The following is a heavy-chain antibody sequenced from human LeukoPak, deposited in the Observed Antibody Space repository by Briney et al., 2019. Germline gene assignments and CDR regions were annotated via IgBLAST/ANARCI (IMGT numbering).Heavy chain of an antibody. CDR3: ATPGDYDILTGSGMDV. J-gene: IGHJ6*02. D-gene: IGHD3-9*01. Sequence: SVTLSLTCTVSGGSISSSSYYWGWIRQPPGKGLEWIGSIYYSGSTYYNPSLKSRVTISVDTSKNQFSLKLSSVTAADTAVYYCATPGDYDILTGSGMDVWGQGTTVTVSS. CDR1: GGSISSSSYY. V-gene: IGHV4-39*01. CDR2: IYYSGST.